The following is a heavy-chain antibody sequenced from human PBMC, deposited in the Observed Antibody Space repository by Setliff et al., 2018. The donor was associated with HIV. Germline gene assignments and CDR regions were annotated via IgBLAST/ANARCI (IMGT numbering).Heavy chain of an antibody. CDR2: INTNTGSP. CDR3: ARDGADYNFRSGTYPFDI. J-gene: IGHJ4*02. D-gene: IGHD3-3*01. V-gene: IGHV7-4-1*02. Sequence: ASVKVSCKASGYTFTGYALNWVRQAPGQGLEWMGWINTNTGSPRFAQGFRGRFGFSLDASVTTTYLHIKDLKAEDIAVYYCARDGADYNFRSGTYPFDIWGQGTLVTVSS. CDR1: GYTFTGYA.